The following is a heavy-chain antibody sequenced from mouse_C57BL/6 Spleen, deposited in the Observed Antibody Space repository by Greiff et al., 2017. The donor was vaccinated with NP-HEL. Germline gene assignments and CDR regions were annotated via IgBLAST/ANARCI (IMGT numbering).Heavy chain of an antibody. Sequence: QVQLQQPGAELVMPGASVKLSCKASGYTFTSYWMHWVKQRPGQGLEWIGEIDPTDSYTNYNQKFKGKSTLTVDKSSSTAYMQLSSLTSEDAAVYYWARTGGRMITRGGLYAMDYWGQGTSVTVSS. CDR1: GYTFTSYW. V-gene: IGHV1-69*01. D-gene: IGHD2-4*01. CDR2: IDPTDSYT. J-gene: IGHJ4*01. CDR3: ARTGGRMITRGGLYAMDY.